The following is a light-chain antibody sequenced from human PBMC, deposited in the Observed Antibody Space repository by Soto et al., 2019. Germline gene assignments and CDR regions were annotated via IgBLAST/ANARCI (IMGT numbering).Light chain of an antibody. Sequence: QSVLTQPPSASGTPGQRVTISCSGSSSNIGSNTVNWYQQLPGTAPKLLIYSNNQRPSGVPDRISGSKSGNSASLAISGLQSEDEADYYCAAWDDSLNGPVFGGGTKVTVL. CDR3: AAWDDSLNGPV. CDR1: SSNIGSNT. V-gene: IGLV1-44*01. CDR2: SNN. J-gene: IGLJ2*01.